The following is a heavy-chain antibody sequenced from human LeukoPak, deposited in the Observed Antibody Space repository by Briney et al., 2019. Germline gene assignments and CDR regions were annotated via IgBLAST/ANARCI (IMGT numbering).Heavy chain of an antibody. CDR3: ARVFIAAAYGQPYYYYMDV. CDR2: IYHSGST. Sequence: SGTLSLTCAVSGGSISTVNWWSWVRQPPGKGLEWIGEIYHSGSTNYNPSLKSRVTISVDTSKNQFSLKLSSVTAADTAVYYCARVFIAAAYGQPYYYYMDVWGKGTTVTVSS. V-gene: IGHV4-4*02. CDR1: GGSISTVNW. D-gene: IGHD6-13*01. J-gene: IGHJ6*03.